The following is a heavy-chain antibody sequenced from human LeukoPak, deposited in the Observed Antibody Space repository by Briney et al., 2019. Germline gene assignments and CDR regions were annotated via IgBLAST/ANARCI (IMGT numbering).Heavy chain of an antibody. CDR1: GYTFTSYD. J-gene: IGHJ4*02. D-gene: IGHD2-15*01. CDR3: ASARGVVVGARYFDY. CDR2: MSPNSGNT. V-gene: IGHV1-8*01. Sequence: ASVKVSCKASGYTFTSYDINWVRQATGQGLEWMRWMSPNSGNTGYAQKFQGRVTMTRNTSISTAYMELSSLRSEDTAVYYCASARGVVVGARYFDYWGQGTLVTVSS.